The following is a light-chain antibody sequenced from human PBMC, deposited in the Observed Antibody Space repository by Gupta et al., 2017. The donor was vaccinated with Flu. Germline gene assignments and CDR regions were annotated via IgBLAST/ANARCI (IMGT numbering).Light chain of an antibody. CDR3: QQDNSSSGT. J-gene: IGKJ1*01. V-gene: IGKV1-5*03. Sequence: DIQMTQSPSTLSASVGDRVTITCRASQSISSWLAWYQQKPGKAPKLLIYKGSSLESGVPSRFSGSGSGTEFTLTISSLQPDDSATYYCQQDNSSSGTFGQGTKVEIK. CDR1: QSISSW. CDR2: KGS.